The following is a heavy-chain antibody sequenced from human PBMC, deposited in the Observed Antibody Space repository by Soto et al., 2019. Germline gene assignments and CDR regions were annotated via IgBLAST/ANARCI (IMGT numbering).Heavy chain of an antibody. Sequence: GGSLRLSCAASGFTFSSYEMNWVRQAPGKGLEWVSYISSSGSTIYYADSVKGQFTISRDNAKNSLYLQMNSLRAEDTAVYYCARQSLELLRRGYSGYDYYYYGMDVWGQGTTVTVSS. CDR1: GFTFSSYE. CDR2: ISSSGSTI. D-gene: IGHD5-12*01. CDR3: ARQSLELLRRGYSGYDYYYYGMDV. J-gene: IGHJ6*02. V-gene: IGHV3-48*03.